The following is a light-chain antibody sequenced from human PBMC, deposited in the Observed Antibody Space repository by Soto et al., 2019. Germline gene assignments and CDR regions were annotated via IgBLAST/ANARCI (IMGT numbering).Light chain of an antibody. CDR1: QSVSNS. V-gene: IGKV3-11*01. CDR3: QPRSNWPLT. J-gene: IGKJ4*01. Sequence: EIVLTQSPATLSLSPGERATLSCRASQSVSNSLAWYQQKPGQAPRLLIYDASNRATDIPARFSGSGSGTDFTLTISSLEPEDFAVYYCQPRSNWPLTFGGGTKVEIK. CDR2: DAS.